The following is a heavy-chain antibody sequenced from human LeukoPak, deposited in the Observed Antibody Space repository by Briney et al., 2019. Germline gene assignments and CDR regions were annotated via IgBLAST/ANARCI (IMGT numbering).Heavy chain of an antibody. V-gene: IGHV3-13*01. D-gene: IGHD1-26*01. CDR1: GFTFSSYD. CDR2: IGTAGDT. Sequence: PGGSLRLSCAASGFTFSSYDMHWVRQATGKGLEWVSAIGTAGDTYYPGSVKGRFTISRENAKNSLYLQMNSLRAGDTAVYYYARGVGEEGAFDIWGQGTMVTVSS. J-gene: IGHJ3*02. CDR3: ARGVGEEGAFDI.